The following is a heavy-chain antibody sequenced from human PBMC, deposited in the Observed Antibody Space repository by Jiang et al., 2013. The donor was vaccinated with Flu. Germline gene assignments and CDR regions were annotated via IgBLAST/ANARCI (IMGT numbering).Heavy chain of an antibody. CDR2: IYYSGST. CDR1: GGSISSYY. CDR3: ARDGGYCTNGVCLGYYYYYGMDV. D-gene: IGHD2-8*01. Sequence: GSGLVKPSETLSLTCTVSGGSISSYYWSWIRQPPGKGLEWLGYIYYSGSTNYNPSLKSRVTISVDTSKNQFSLKLSSVTAADTAVYYCARDGGYCTNGVCLGYYYYYGMDVWGQGTTVTVSS. J-gene: IGHJ6*02. V-gene: IGHV4-59*13.